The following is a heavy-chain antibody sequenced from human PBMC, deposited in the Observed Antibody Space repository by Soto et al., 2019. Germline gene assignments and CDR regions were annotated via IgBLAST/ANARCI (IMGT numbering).Heavy chain of an antibody. D-gene: IGHD1-26*01. CDR2: ISDSGGAT. CDR3: AKDRGGSYYHFDY. V-gene: IGHV3-23*01. J-gene: IGHJ4*02. Sequence: EVQLLESGGGLVQPGGSLRLSCAASGFPFRSYAMSWVRQAPGKGLEWVSGISDSGGATYYADSVKGRFTMSRDNSKNTLYLQMNSLRAEDTAVYYCAKDRGGSYYHFDYWGQGTLVTVSS. CDR1: GFPFRSYA.